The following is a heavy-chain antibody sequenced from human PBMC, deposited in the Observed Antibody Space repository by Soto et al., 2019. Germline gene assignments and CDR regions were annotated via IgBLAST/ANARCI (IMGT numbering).Heavy chain of an antibody. CDR1: GGSISSSSYY. CDR2: IYYSGST. V-gene: IGHV4-39*01. J-gene: IGHJ3*02. CDR3: ARHLPGTIAAFDI. D-gene: IGHD1-7*01. Sequence: SETLSLTCTVSGGSISSSSYYWGWIRQPPGKGLEWIGSIYYSGSTYYNPSLKSRVTISVDTSKNQFSLKLSSVTAADTAVYYCARHLPGTIAAFDIWGQGTMVTVSS.